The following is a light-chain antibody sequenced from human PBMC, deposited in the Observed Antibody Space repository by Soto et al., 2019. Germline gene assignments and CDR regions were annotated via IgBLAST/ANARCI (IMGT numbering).Light chain of an antibody. CDR1: QSVSSIY. V-gene: IGKV3-20*01. CDR2: AAS. J-gene: IGKJ1*01. CDR3: QQYGSHPRA. Sequence: EIVLSQSPCTLSVSPGDRVTLSCRASQSVSSIYIGWYQQKPGQATRLLIYAASNRTTGVPDRFSGSGSGADFTLTITSLQPGDSATYYCQQYGSHPRAFGPGTRVEIK.